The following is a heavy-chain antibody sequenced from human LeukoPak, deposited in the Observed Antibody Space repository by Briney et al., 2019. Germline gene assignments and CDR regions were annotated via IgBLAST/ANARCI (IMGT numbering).Heavy chain of an antibody. V-gene: IGHV3-33*01. D-gene: IGHD1-7*01. Sequence: GRSLRLSCAASGFTFSSYGMHWVRQAPGKGLEWVAVIWYDGSNKYYADSVKGRFTISRDNSKNTLYLQLNSLRAEDTAVFYCASDRAGIAGTTYYFDYWGQGTLVTVSS. J-gene: IGHJ4*02. CDR2: IWYDGSNK. CDR1: GFTFSSYG. CDR3: ASDRAGIAGTTYYFDY.